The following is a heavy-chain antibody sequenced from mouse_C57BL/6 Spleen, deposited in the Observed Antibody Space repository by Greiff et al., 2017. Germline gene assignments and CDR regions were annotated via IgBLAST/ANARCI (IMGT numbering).Heavy chain of an antibody. CDR1: GYAFSSYW. D-gene: IGHD1-1*01. V-gene: IGHV1-80*01. CDR2: IYPGDGDT. Sequence: QVQLQQSGAELVKPGASVKISCKASGYAFSSYWMNWVKQRPGKGLEWIGQIYPGDGDTNYNGKFKGKATLTADKSSSTAYMQLSSLTSEDSAVYFSARDYYGCSYDYWGQGTTLTVSS. J-gene: IGHJ2*01. CDR3: ARDYYGCSYDY.